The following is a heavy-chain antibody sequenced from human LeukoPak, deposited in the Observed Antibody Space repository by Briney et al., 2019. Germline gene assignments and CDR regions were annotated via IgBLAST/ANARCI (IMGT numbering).Heavy chain of an antibody. Sequence: PGGSLRLSCAASGFTFSSYAMSWVRQAPGKGLEWVSSISSSSSYIYYADSVKGRFTISRDNAKNSLYLQMNSLRAEDTAVYYCARDGYYGPGAFDIWGQGTMVTVSS. J-gene: IGHJ3*02. CDR1: GFTFSSYA. V-gene: IGHV3-21*01. CDR2: ISSSSSYI. CDR3: ARDGYYGPGAFDI. D-gene: IGHD3-10*01.